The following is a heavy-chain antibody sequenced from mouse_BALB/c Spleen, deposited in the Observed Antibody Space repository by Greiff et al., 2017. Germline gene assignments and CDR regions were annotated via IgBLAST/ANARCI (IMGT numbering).Heavy chain of an antibody. D-gene: IGHD2-4*01. Sequence: QVQLKESGPGLVQPSQSLSITCTVSGFSLTSYGVHWVRQSPGKGLEWLGVIWSGGSTDYNAAFISRLSISKDNYKSQVFSKMHSLQANDTAIYYCARIPYDYDEGAWFAYWGQGTLVTVSA. CDR3: ARIPYDYDEGAWFAY. CDR1: GFSLTSYG. CDR2: IWSGGST. J-gene: IGHJ3*01. V-gene: IGHV2-2*02.